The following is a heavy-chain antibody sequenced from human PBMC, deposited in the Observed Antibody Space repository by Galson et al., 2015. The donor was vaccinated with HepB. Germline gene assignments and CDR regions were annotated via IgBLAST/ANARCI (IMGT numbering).Heavy chain of an antibody. D-gene: IGHD3-9*01. CDR3: AHERATYYDILTYYYFDY. J-gene: IGHJ4*02. CDR2: IYWDDYK. Sequence: PALVKPTQTLTLTCTVSGFSLSNARMGVSWIRQPPGKALEWLALIYWDDYKRYSPSLKSRLTITKDTSKNQVVLTMTNMDPVDTATYYCAHERATYYDILTYYYFDYWGQGTLVTVSS. CDR1: GFSLSNARMG. V-gene: IGHV2-5*08.